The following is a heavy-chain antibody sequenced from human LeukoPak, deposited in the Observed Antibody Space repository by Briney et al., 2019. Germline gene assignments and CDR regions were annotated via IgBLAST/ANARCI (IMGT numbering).Heavy chain of an antibody. CDR2: ISYDGSNK. CDR1: GFTSSSYG. D-gene: IGHD2-15*01. Sequence: GGSLRLSCAASGFTSSSYGMHWVRQAPGKGLEWVAVISYDGSNKYYADSVKGRFTISRDNSKNTLYLQMNSLRAEDTAVYYCANGYCSGGSCYSDYYYGMDVWGKGTTVTVSS. CDR3: ANGYCSGGSCYSDYYYGMDV. V-gene: IGHV3-30*18. J-gene: IGHJ6*04.